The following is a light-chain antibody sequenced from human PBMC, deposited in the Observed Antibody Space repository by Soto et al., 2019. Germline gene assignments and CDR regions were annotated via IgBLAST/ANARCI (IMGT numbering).Light chain of an antibody. CDR1: QSVSDY. CDR2: TAS. J-gene: IGKJ4*01. V-gene: IGKV3-15*01. Sequence: EIVMTQSPATLSVSPGERATLSCRASQSVSDYLAWYQQTTGQPPRLLIYTASTRATGIPARFSGSGSGTEFTLTISSLQPEDFATYYCQQLNSYPLTFGGGTKVDI. CDR3: QQLNSYPLT.